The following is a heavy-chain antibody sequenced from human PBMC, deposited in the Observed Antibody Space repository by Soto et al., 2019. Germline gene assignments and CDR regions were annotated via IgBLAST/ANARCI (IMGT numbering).Heavy chain of an antibody. CDR1: GYTFTGYY. V-gene: IGHV1-2*04. CDR3: AREGGYSSGDESQYYYYYGMDV. J-gene: IGHJ6*02. CDR2: INPNSGGT. Sequence: GASVKVSCKASGYTFTGYYMHWVRQAPGQGLEWTGWINPNSGGTNYAQKFQGWVTMTRDTSISTAYMELSRLRSDDTAVYYCAREGGYSSGDESQYYYYYGMDVWGQGTTVTVSS. D-gene: IGHD6-19*01.